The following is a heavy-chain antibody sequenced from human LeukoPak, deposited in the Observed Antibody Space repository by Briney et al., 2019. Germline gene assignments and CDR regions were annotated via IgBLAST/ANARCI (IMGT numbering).Heavy chain of an antibody. V-gene: IGHV1-69*06. Sequence: SVKVSCKASGGTFSSYAISWVRQAPGQGLEWMGRIIPIFGTANYAQKFQGRVTITADKSTSTAYMELSSLRSEDTAVYYCARVTYYSHAVGDAFDIWGQGTMVTVSS. CDR1: GGTFSSYA. J-gene: IGHJ3*02. CDR3: ARVTYYSHAVGDAFDI. D-gene: IGHD3-10*01. CDR2: IIPIFGTA.